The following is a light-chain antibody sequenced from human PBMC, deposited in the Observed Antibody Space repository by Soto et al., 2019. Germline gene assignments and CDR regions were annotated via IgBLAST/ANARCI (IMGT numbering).Light chain of an antibody. CDR3: SSYTTSVTLV. J-gene: IGLJ2*01. V-gene: IGLV2-14*01. CDR1: SSDVGSYNS. CDR2: AVT. Sequence: QSVLTQPASVSGSPGQSIAISCTGTSSDVGSYNSVSWYQQFPGKAPKLILYAVTNRPSGVSNRFSGSKSGNTASLTISGLQAEDEADYFCSSYTTSVTLVFGVGTKLTVL.